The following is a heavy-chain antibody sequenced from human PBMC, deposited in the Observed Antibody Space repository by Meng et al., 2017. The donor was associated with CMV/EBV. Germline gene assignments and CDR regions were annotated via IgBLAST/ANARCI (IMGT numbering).Heavy chain of an antibody. CDR3: ARGGPAARYYYYYYGMDV. CDR1: GGSSSGYY. J-gene: IGHJ6*02. CDR2: INHSGST. V-gene: IGHV4-34*01. D-gene: IGHD2-2*01. Sequence: SETLSLTCAVYGGSSSGYYWSWIRQPPGKGLEWIGEINHSGSTNYNPSLKSRVTISVDTSKNQFSLKLSSVTAADTAVYYCARGGPAARYYYYYYGMDVWGQGTTVTVSS.